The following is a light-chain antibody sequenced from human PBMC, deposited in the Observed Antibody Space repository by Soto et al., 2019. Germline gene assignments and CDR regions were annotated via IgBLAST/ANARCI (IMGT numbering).Light chain of an antibody. CDR2: EVS. CDR3: SSHTTSNTQV. Sequence: QSALTQPASVSGSPGQSITISCTGTSSDIGGYNYVSWYQQHPGNPPKLMIYEVSNRPSGVSNRFSGSKSGNTASLTISGLQAEDEADYYCSSHTTSNTQVFGGGTKRPS. J-gene: IGLJ3*02. V-gene: IGLV2-14*01. CDR1: SSDIGGYNY.